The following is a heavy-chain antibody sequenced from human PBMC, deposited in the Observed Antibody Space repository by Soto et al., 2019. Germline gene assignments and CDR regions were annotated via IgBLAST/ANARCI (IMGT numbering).Heavy chain of an antibody. J-gene: IGHJ6*02. V-gene: IGHV3-30*03. CDR1: GFTFSSYC. CDR2: ILYDGNNK. CDR3: ARDQDGSGSYPFYSYYGMDA. Sequence: PGGSLRLSCAASGFTFSSYCMHWVRQAPGKGLEWVAVILYDGNNKYYAESVTGRFTISRVNSKPTLYLQMNSLRADDTAMYYCARDQDGSGSYPFYSYYGMDAWGQETTLTVSS. D-gene: IGHD3-10*01.